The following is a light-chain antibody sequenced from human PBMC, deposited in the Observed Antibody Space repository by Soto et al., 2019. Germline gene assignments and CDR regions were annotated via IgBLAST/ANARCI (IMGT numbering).Light chain of an antibody. J-gene: IGLJ3*02. V-gene: IGLV2-18*01. Sequence: QSALTQPPSVSGSPGQSVTISCTGTSSDVGSYNRVSWYQQPPGTAPKLMIYEVSNRPSGVPDRFSGSKSGNTASLTISGLQAEDEADYYCSLYTSSSTLVFGGGTKLTGL. CDR3: SLYTSSSTLV. CDR2: EVS. CDR1: SSDVGSYNR.